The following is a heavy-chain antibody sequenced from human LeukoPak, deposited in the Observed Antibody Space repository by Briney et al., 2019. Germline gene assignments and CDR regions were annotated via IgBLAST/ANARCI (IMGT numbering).Heavy chain of an antibody. V-gene: IGHV3-30*18. J-gene: IGHJ4*02. CDR1: GFIFSNYG. CDR2: ISHDGSNN. Sequence: GGSLRLSRAASGFIFSNYGMHWVRQAPGKGLEWVVVISHDGSNNNYADSVKGRFTISRDNSKNTLYLQMNSLRPEDTAVYYCAKVRVGTAHFDYWGQGTLVTVSS. D-gene: IGHD2-15*01. CDR3: AKVRVGTAHFDY.